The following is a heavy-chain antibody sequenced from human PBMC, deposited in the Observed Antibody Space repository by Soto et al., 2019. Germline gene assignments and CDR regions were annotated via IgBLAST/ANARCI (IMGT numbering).Heavy chain of an antibody. CDR2: IYYSGST. V-gene: IGHV4-59*01. J-gene: IGHJ4*02. D-gene: IGHD5-18*01. CDR3: ARGAHTSLRGYSYGRLTDFDY. Sequence: SETLSLTCTVSGGSISSYYWSWIRQPPGKGLEWIGYIYYSGSTNYNPSLKSRVTISVHTSKNQFSLKLSSVTAADTAVYYCARGAHTSLRGYSYGRLTDFDYWGQGTLVTVSS. CDR1: GGSISSYY.